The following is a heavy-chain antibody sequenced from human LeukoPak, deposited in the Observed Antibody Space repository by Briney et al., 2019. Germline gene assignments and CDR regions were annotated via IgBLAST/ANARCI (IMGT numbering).Heavy chain of an antibody. CDR2: IYTSGST. CDR3: ARGSYYYDSSGYSSITPDS. CDR1: GGSISSYY. Sequence: SETLSLTCTVSGGSISSYYWSWIRQPAGKGLEWIGRIYTSGSTNYNPSLKSRVTMSVDTSKNQFSLKLNSVTAADTAVYYCARGSYYYDSSGYSSITPDSWGQGTLVTVSS. J-gene: IGHJ5*01. D-gene: IGHD3-22*01. V-gene: IGHV4-4*07.